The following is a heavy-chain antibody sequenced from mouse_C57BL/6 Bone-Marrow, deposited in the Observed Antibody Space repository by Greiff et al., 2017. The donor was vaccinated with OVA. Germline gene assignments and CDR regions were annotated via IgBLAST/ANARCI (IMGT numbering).Heavy chain of an antibody. CDR1: GYTFTSYT. Sequence: QVQLQQSGAELARPGASVKMSCKASGYTFTSYTMHWVKQRPGQGLEWIGFINPSSGYTKYNQKFKDKATLTADKSSSTAYMQLSSLTSEDSAVYYCARGGYYRFAYWGQGTLVTVSA. CDR3: ARGGYYRFAY. CDR2: INPSSGYT. J-gene: IGHJ3*01. D-gene: IGHD2-3*01. V-gene: IGHV1-4*01.